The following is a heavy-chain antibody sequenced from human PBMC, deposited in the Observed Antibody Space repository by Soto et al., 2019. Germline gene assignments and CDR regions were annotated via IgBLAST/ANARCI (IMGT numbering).Heavy chain of an antibody. CDR3: ARSAGWYAVHS. Sequence: QVQLQESGPGLVKPSGTLSLTCAVSAVSISSGSFWGWVRQPPGKGLEWIGDIHHSGSTNYNPSRKSRVTIAVDTSKNPFSLKLNSVTAAATAVYYCARSAGWYAVHSWGQGILVIVSS. CDR1: AVSISSGSF. V-gene: IGHV4-4*02. J-gene: IGHJ4*02. D-gene: IGHD6-19*01. CDR2: IHHSGST.